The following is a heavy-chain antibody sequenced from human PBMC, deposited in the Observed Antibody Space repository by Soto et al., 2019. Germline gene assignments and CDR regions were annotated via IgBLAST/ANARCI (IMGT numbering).Heavy chain of an antibody. Sequence: QVQLVQSGSELKKPGASVKVSCKASGYTFTSYAMNWVRQAPGQGLEWMGWINTNTGNPTYAQGFTGRFVFSLDTSVSTPYLQIFSLKAEDTGVYYCARDVYYYDSSGCREWFDPWGQGSLVTVAS. V-gene: IGHV7-4-1*01. CDR2: INTNTGNP. CDR1: GYTFTSYA. CDR3: ARDVYYYDSSGCREWFDP. D-gene: IGHD3-22*01. J-gene: IGHJ5*02.